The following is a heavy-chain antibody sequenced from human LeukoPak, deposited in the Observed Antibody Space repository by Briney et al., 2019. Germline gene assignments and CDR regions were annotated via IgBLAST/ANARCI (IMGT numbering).Heavy chain of an antibody. D-gene: IGHD6-19*01. J-gene: IGHJ4*02. CDR2: ISGSGGST. V-gene: IGHV3-23*01. CDR1: GVTFSSYA. Sequence: GVSLRPSCAASGVTFSSYAMSWVRQAPGKGLEWVSAISGSGGSTYYADSVKGRFTISRDNSKNTLYLQMNSLRAEDTAVYYCAKCLRSSGCYWGQGTLVTVSS. CDR3: AKCLRSSGCY.